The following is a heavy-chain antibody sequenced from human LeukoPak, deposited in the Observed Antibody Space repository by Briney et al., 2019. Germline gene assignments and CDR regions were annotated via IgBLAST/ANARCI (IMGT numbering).Heavy chain of an antibody. Sequence: SETLSLTCTVSGGSISSSSYYWGWLRQPPGKGLEWIGSIYYSGSTYYNPSLKSRVTISVDTSKNQFSLKLSSVTAADTAVYYCARRSAVAGIDYFDYWGQGTLVTVSS. CDR2: IYYSGST. D-gene: IGHD6-19*01. CDR3: ARRSAVAGIDYFDY. J-gene: IGHJ4*02. V-gene: IGHV4-39*01. CDR1: GGSISSSSYY.